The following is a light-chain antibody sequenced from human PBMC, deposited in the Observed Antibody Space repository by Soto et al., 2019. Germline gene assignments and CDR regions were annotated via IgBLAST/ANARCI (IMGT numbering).Light chain of an antibody. V-gene: IGKV1-5*03. CDR1: QTISNW. Sequence: DIQMTQYPSTLSASVGDRVTITCRATQTISNWLAWYQQKPGKAPKLLIYKTSTLETGVPARFSGSGSGTEFTLTITSLQPDDFAIYYCPQYNSFSTFGQGTKVEIK. CDR2: KTS. CDR3: PQYNSFST. J-gene: IGKJ1*01.